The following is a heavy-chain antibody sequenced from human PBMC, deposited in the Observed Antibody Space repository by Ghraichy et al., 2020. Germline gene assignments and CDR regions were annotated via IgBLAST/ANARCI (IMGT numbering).Heavy chain of an antibody. D-gene: IGHD3-10*01. Sequence: ASVKVSCKASGYTFTSYAMHWVRQAPGQRLEWMGWINAGNGNTKYSQKFQGRVTITRDTSASTAYMELSSLRSEDTAVYYFARGGDSGYYYYGMDVWGQGTTVTVSS. CDR3: ARGGDSGYYYYGMDV. J-gene: IGHJ6*02. V-gene: IGHV1-3*01. CDR2: INAGNGNT. CDR1: GYTFTSYA.